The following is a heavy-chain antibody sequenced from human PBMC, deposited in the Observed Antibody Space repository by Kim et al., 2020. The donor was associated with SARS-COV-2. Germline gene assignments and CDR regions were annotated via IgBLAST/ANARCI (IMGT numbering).Heavy chain of an antibody. V-gene: IGHV4-61*02. J-gene: IGHJ5*02. Sequence: SETLSLTCTVSGGSISSGSYYWSWIRQPAGKGLEWIGRIYTSGSTNYNPSLKSRVTISVDTSKNQFSLKLSSVTAADTAVYYCARNLYGDYRDWGWFDPWGQGTLVTVSS. CDR2: IYTSGST. CDR3: ARNLYGDYRDWGWFDP. CDR1: GGSISSGSYY. D-gene: IGHD4-17*01.